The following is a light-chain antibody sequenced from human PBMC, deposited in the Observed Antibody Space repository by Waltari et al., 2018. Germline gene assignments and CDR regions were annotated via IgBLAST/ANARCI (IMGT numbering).Light chain of an antibody. J-gene: IGLJ2*01. CDR3: SSFAGSSQML. Sequence: QSALTQPPSASGSPGQSVTISCTGTSSDVGGFDYVSWYQKHPGKVPRLMIYEVSKRPSVVPDRFSGSKSGNTASLTVSGLQVEDEADYYCSSFAGSSQMLFGGGTKLTVL. CDR1: SSDVGGFDY. V-gene: IGLV2-8*01. CDR2: EVS.